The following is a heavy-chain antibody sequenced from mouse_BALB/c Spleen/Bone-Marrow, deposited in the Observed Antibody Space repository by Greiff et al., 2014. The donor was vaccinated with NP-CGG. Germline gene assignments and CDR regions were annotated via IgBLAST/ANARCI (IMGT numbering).Heavy chain of an antibody. CDR2: IYPGNSDT. CDR1: GYSFTSYW. CDR3: TTYALDY. V-gene: IGHV1-5*01. J-gene: IGHJ4*01. Sequence: EVMLVESGTVLARPGTSVKMSCKASGYSFTSYWMHWVKQRPGQGQEWIGAIYPGNSDTSYNQKFNDKAKLTAVTSASTAYMELSSLTNEDSAVYYCTTYALDYWGQGTSVTVSS.